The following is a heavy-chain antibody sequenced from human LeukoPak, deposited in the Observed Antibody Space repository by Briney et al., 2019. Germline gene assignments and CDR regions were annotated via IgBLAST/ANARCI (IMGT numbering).Heavy chain of an antibody. D-gene: IGHD3-22*01. CDR1: GGTFSSYA. CDR3: ARAQVRSYYDSSGYYRH. V-gene: IGHV1-69*13. CDR2: VIPIFGTA. Sequence: SVKVSCKASGGTFSSYAISWVRQAPGQGLEWMGGVIPIFGTANYAQKFQGRVTITADESTSTAYMELSSLRSEDTAVYYCARAQVRSYYDSSGYYRHWGQGTLVTVSS. J-gene: IGHJ4*02.